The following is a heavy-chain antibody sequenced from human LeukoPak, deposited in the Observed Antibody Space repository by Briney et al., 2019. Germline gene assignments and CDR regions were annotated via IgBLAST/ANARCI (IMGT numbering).Heavy chain of an antibody. CDR1: GGSISSYY. CDR3: ARYYYESSGGFDP. J-gene: IGHJ5*02. V-gene: IGHV4-59*01. Sequence: SETLSLTCTVSGGSISSYYWSWIRQPPGKGLEWIGYIYYSGSTNYNPSLKSRVTISVDTSKNQFSLKLSSVTAADTAVYYCARYYYESSGGFDPWGQGTLVTVSS. D-gene: IGHD3-22*01. CDR2: IYYSGST.